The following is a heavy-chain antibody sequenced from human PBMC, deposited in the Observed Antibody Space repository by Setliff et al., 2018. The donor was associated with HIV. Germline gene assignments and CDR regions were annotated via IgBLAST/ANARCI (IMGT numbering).Heavy chain of an antibody. J-gene: IGHJ3*02. D-gene: IGHD3-3*01. CDR2: ISYDGSNK. CDR3: ASWRVPRDAFDI. Sequence: PGGSLRLSCAASGFTFSSYGMHWVRQAPGKGLEWVAVISYDGSNKYYADSVKGRFTISRDNAKNTLYLQLNSPRVEDTAVYFCASWRVPRDAFDIWGLGTMVTVSS. V-gene: IGHV3-30*03. CDR1: GFTFSSYG.